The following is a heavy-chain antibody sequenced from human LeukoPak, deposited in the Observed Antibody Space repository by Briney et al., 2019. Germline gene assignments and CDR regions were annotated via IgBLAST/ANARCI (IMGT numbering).Heavy chain of an antibody. D-gene: IGHD2-2*01. J-gene: IGHJ4*02. Sequence: PGGSLRLSCAASGFTFSSYSMNWVRQAPGKGLEWVSSISSSSSSYIYYADSVKGRFTISRDNAKNSLYLQMNSLRAEDTAVYYCARSRSSYCSSTSCPFDYWGQGTLVTVSS. CDR1: GFTFSSYS. V-gene: IGHV3-21*01. CDR3: ARSRSSYCSSTSCPFDY. CDR2: ISSSSSSYI.